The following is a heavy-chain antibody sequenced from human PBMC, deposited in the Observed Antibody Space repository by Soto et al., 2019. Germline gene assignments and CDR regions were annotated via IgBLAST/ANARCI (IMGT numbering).Heavy chain of an antibody. CDR2: ISGSGGST. CDR1: GFTFSSYA. J-gene: IGHJ6*02. CDR3: AKDNKYCSSTSCPDV. V-gene: IGHV3-23*01. Sequence: PRGALSLSCAASGFTFSSYAMSWVRKAPWKGLEWVSAISGSGGSTYYADSVKGRFTISRDNSKNTLYLQMNSLRAEDTAVYYCAKDNKYCSSTSCPDVWGQGTTVTVSS. D-gene: IGHD2-2*01.